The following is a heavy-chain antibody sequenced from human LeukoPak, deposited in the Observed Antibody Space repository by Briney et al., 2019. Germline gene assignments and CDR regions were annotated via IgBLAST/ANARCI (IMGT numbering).Heavy chain of an antibody. D-gene: IGHD3-9*01. CDR3: AKVNQDDILTGYYPPDY. V-gene: IGHV3-30*18. J-gene: IGHJ4*02. CDR2: ISYDGSNK. CDR1: GFTFSNYG. Sequence: GGSLRLSCAASGFTFSNYGMHWVRQAPGKGLEWVAVISYDGSNKYYADSVKGRFTISRDNSKNTLYLQMNSLRAEDTAVYYCAKVNQDDILTGYYPPDYWGQGTLVTVSS.